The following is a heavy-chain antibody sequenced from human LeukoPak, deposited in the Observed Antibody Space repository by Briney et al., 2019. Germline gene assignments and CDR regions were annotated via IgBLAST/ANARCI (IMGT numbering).Heavy chain of an antibody. CDR3: ASATGLYYYYGMDV. CDR1: GFTFSSYA. D-gene: IGHD2-15*01. CDR2: ISYDGSNK. Sequence: GGSLRLSCAASGFTFSSYAMPWVRQAPGKGLEWVAVISYDGSNKYYADSVKGRFTISRDNSKNTLYLQMNSLRAEDTAVYYCASATGLYYYYGMDVWGQGTTVTVSS. V-gene: IGHV3-30-3*01. J-gene: IGHJ6*02.